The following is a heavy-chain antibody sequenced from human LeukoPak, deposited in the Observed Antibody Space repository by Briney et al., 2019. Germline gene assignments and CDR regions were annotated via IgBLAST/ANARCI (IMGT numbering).Heavy chain of an antibody. V-gene: IGHV4-59*05. CDR1: GGTISSYY. CDR3: ARRIAARYYFDY. D-gene: IGHD6-6*01. J-gene: IGHJ4*02. Sequence: SETLSLTCTGSGGTISSYYWSWIRQPAGKGLEWIGSIYYCGSTYYNPALKNRVTISVDTTKNQFSLKLSSVTAAETAVYYCARRIAARYYFDYWGQGTLVTVSS. CDR2: IYYCGST.